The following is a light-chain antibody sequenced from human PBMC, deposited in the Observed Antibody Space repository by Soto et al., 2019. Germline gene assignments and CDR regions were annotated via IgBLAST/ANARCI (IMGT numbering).Light chain of an antibody. CDR1: STDDGGYNY. V-gene: IGLV2-11*01. CDR2: DVS. CDR3: CSYGGYYNYV. Sequence: QSALTQPRSVSGSPGQSVTISCTGTSTDDGGYNYVSWYQQHPGKAPKVMIYDVSKRPSGVPDRFSGSKSGNTASLTISGLQAEDEADYYCCSYGGYYNYVFGTGTKLTVL. J-gene: IGLJ1*01.